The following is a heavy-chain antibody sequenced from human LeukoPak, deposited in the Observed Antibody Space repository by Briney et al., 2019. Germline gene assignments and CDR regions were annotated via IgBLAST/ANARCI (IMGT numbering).Heavy chain of an antibody. Sequence: SETLSLTCTVSGGSISSYYWSWIRQPPGKGLEWIGYIYYSGTTNYNPSLKSRVTISIDTSKNHLSLKLSSVTAADTAVYYCASGGSWYHYFDYWGQGTLVTVSS. D-gene: IGHD6-13*01. CDR2: IYYSGTT. V-gene: IGHV4-59*01. CDR3: ASGGSWYHYFDY. CDR1: GGSISSYY. J-gene: IGHJ4*02.